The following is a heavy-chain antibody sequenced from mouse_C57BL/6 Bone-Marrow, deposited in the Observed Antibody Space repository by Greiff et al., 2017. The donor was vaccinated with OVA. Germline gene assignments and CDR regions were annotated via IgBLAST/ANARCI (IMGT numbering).Heavy chain of an antibody. CDR1: GYTFTSYW. Sequence: QVQLQQPGAELVKPGASVKLSCKASGYTFTSYWMHWVKQRPGQGLEWIGMIHPNSGSTNYNEKFKSKATLTVDKSSSTAYMQLSSLTSEDSAVYDWARCLGLRDYFDYWGQGTTLTVSS. CDR2: IHPNSGST. V-gene: IGHV1-64*01. J-gene: IGHJ2*01. CDR3: ARCLGLRDYFDY. D-gene: IGHD4-1*01.